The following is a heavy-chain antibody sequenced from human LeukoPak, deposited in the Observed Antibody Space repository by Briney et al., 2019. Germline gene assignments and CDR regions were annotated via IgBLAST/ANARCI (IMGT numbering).Heavy chain of an antibody. J-gene: IGHJ6*03. CDR3: ARHLSSSGGYYYYMDV. V-gene: IGHV5-51*01. CDR2: IYPGDSDT. Sequence: GESLKISCKGSGYRFTSYWIGWVRQMPGKGLEWMGIIYPGDSDTRYSPSFQGQVTISADKSISTAYLQWSSLKASDTAMYYCARHLSSSGGYYYYMDVWGKGTTVTVSS. CDR1: GYRFTSYW. D-gene: IGHD6-6*01.